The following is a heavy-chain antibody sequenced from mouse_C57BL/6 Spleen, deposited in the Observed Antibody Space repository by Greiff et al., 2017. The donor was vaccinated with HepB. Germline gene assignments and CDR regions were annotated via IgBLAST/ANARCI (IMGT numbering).Heavy chain of an antibody. CDR3: AKSHGGYSSLFAY. D-gene: IGHD2-3*01. CDR2: IWSGGST. CDR1: GFSLTSYG. Sequence: VQLQQSGPGLVQPSQSLSITCTVSGFSLTSYGVHWVRQPPGKGLEWLGVIWSGGSTDYNAAFISRLSISKDNSKSQVFFKMNSLQGDDTAIYYCAKSHGGYSSLFAYWGQGTLVTVSA. J-gene: IGHJ3*01. V-gene: IGHV2-4*01.